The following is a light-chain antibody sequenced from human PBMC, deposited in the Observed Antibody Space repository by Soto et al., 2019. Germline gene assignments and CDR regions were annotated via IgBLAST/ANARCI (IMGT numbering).Light chain of an antibody. CDR1: SSDVGGYNY. CDR2: DVS. J-gene: IGLJ2*01. CDR3: GSYAGSYTLV. Sequence: QSALTQPRAVSGSPGQSVTISCTGTSSDVGGYNYVSWYQQHPGKAPKLMIYDVSKRPSGVPDRFSGSKSGDTDSLTISGLQADDEADYYCGSYAGSYTLVFGGGTKLTVL. V-gene: IGLV2-11*01.